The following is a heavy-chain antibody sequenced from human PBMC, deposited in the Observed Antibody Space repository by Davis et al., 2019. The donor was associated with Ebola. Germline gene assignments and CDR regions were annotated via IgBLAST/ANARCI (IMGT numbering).Heavy chain of an antibody. Sequence: GGSLRLSCAASGFTFSDYYMSWIRQAPGKGLEWVSYISSSGSTIYYADSVKGRFTISRDNAKNSLYLQMNSLRAEDTAVYYWARVPVVPAEDGMDVWGKGTTVTVSS. D-gene: IGHD2-2*01. CDR1: GFTFSDYY. CDR2: ISSSGSTI. J-gene: IGHJ6*04. V-gene: IGHV3-11*01. CDR3: ARVPVVPAEDGMDV.